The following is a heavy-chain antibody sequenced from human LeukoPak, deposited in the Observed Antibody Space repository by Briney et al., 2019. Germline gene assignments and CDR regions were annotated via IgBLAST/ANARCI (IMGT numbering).Heavy chain of an antibody. J-gene: IGHJ4*02. CDR2: ITSSSDYI. D-gene: IGHD6-13*01. CDR3: ARGRYGTSWDFDY. CDR1: GFTFSSYS. V-gene: IGHV3-21*01. Sequence: GGSLRLSCTASGFTFSSYSMNWVRQAPGKGLEWVSSITSSSDYIYYADSVKGRFTISRDNAENSLHLQMDSLRAEDTAVYYCARGRYGTSWDFDYWGQGALVTVSS.